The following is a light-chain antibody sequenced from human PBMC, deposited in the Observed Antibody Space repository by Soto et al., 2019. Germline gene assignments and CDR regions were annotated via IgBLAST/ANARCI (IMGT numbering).Light chain of an antibody. CDR3: QQYNNWPYT. CDR2: DAS. CDR1: QTISSY. J-gene: IGKJ2*01. V-gene: IGKV3-11*01. Sequence: EIVLTQSPATLSLSPGERATLSCRASQTISSYLAWYQQKPGQAPRLLIYDASNRATGIPARFSGSGSGTDFTLTISSLEPEDFAVYHCQQYNNWPYTFGQGTKLEIK.